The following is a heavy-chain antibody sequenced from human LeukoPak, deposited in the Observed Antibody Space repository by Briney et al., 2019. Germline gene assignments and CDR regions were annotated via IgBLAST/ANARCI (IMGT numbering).Heavy chain of an antibody. J-gene: IGHJ4*02. CDR2: INHSGST. Sequence: PSETLSLTCAVYGGSFSGYYWSWIRQPPGKGLEWIGEINHSGSTNYNPSLKSRVTISVDTSKNQFSLKLSSVNAADTAVYYCAREKAVAGTTTFDCWGQGTLVTVSS. D-gene: IGHD6-19*01. CDR3: AREKAVAGTTTFDC. CDR1: GGSFSGYY. V-gene: IGHV4-34*01.